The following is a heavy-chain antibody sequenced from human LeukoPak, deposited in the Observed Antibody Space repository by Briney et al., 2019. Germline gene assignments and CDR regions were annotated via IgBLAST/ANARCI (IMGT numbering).Heavy chain of an antibody. D-gene: IGHD6-19*01. V-gene: IGHV3-30*04. Sequence: GGSLRLSCAASGFTFSSYAMHRVRQAPGKGLEWVAVISYDGSNKYYADSEKGRFTISRDNSENTLYLQMNSLRAEDTAVYYCARDLDSSGSFDYWGQGTLVTDSS. CDR1: GFTFSSYA. J-gene: IGHJ4*02. CDR3: ARDLDSSGSFDY. CDR2: ISYDGSNK.